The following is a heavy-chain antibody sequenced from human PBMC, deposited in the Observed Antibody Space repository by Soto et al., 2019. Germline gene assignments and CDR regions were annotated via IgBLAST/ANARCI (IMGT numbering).Heavy chain of an antibody. J-gene: IGHJ4*02. Sequence: GGSLRLSCAASGFTFSSYAMSWVRQAPGKGLEWVSAISGSGGSTYYADSVKGRFTISRDNSKNTLYLQMNSLRAEDTAVYCCAKDGPREVVITLTYFDYWGQGTLVTVSS. CDR2: ISGSGGST. D-gene: IGHD3-22*01. V-gene: IGHV3-23*01. CDR1: GFTFSSYA. CDR3: AKDGPREVVITLTYFDY.